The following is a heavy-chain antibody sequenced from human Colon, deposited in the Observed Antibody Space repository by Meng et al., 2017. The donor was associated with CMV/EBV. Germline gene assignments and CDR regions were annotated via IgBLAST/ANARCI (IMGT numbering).Heavy chain of an antibody. D-gene: IGHD3/OR15-3a*01. Sequence: LSWAVSGFTCSSYAMHWLRQAPGKGLEWVAFISYDGSKEKYADSVTGRFTISRDTPKDTLYLEVNSLKTDDTAIYYCARDKGTGAFDYWGQGSLVTVSS. CDR2: ISYDGSKE. CDR1: GFTCSSYA. J-gene: IGHJ4*02. V-gene: IGHV3-30*04. CDR3: ARDKGTGAFDY.